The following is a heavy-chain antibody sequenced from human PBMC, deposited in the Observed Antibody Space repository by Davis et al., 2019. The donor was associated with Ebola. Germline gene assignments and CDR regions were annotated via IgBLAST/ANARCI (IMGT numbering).Heavy chain of an antibody. Sequence: GESLKISCSASGYTFTSYAMHWVRQAPGQRLEWMGWINAGNGNTKYSQKFQGRVTITRDTSASTAYMELSSLRSEDTAVYYCARADSSSWGYFDYWGQGTLVTVSS. CDR2: INAGNGNT. CDR1: GYTFTSYA. V-gene: IGHV1-3*01. J-gene: IGHJ4*02. D-gene: IGHD6-13*01. CDR3: ARADSSSWGYFDY.